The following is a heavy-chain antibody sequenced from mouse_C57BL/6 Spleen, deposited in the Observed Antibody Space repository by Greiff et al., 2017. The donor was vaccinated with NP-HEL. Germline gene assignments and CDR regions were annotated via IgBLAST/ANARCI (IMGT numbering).Heavy chain of an antibody. V-gene: IGHV2-3*01. J-gene: IGHJ4*01. CDR2: IWGDGST. CDR1: GFSLTSYG. Sequence: VQLVESGPGLVAPSQSLSITCTASGFSLTSYGVSWVRQPPGQGLEWLGLIWGDGSTNYHSAPISRLSISKDNSKSHVFLKLNSLLTDDTATYYSAKPHYYGRSSYAMDYWGQGTSVTVSS. CDR3: AKPHYYGRSSYAMDY. D-gene: IGHD1-1*01.